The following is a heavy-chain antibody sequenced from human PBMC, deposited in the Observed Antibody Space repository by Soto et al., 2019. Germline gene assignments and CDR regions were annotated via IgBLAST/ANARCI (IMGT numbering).Heavy chain of an antibody. CDR3: ARSINWNQPDY. Sequence: QLQLQESGPGLVKPSETLSLTCTVSGGSISSSSYYWGWIRQPPGKGLEWIGSIYYSGSTYYNPSLKSRVTIAVDTSKNQFSLKLSSVTAADTAVYYCARSINWNQPDYWGQGTLVTVSS. CDR2: IYYSGST. CDR1: GGSISSSSYY. J-gene: IGHJ4*02. V-gene: IGHV4-39*01. D-gene: IGHD1-20*01.